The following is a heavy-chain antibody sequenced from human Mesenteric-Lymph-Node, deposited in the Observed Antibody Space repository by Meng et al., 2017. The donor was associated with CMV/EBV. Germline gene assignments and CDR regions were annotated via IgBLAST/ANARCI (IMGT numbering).Heavy chain of an antibody. D-gene: IGHD2-15*01. J-gene: IGHJ4*02. V-gene: IGHV4-30-4*01. CDR3: ARARGGYWGFYFDY. CDR1: GGSISSGDYN. CDR2: IYYTATT. Sequence: LRLSCTVSGGSISSGDYNWNWIRQPPGKGLEYIGYIYYTATTYYNPSLKSRVTISADTSKNQFSLRLTSVTAADTAIYYCARARGGYWGFYFDYWGQGTLVTVSS.